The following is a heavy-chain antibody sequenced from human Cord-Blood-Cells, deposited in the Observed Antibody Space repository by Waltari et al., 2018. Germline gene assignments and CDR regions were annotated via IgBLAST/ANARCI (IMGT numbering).Heavy chain of an antibody. D-gene: IGHD5-18*01. CDR2: ISYDGSNK. Sequence: QVQLVESGGGVVQPGRSLRLSCAASGFTFSSYGMHWVRQAPGKGLGWVAVISYDGSNKYYADSVKGRFTISRDNSKNTLYLQMNSLRAEDTAVYYCAKDRGYSYGYFDYWGQGTLVTVSS. CDR1: GFTFSSYG. V-gene: IGHV3-30*18. J-gene: IGHJ4*02. CDR3: AKDRGYSYGYFDY.